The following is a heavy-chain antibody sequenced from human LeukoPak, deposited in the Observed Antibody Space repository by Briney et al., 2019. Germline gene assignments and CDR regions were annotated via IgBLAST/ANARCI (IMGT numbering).Heavy chain of an antibody. CDR3: ARRWYSSGYLDY. CDR1: GGSFTSSSFY. J-gene: IGHJ4*02. Sequence: PSETLSLTCSVSGGSFTSSSFYWVWIRQSPARGLELIGTKYYSGNSYYNPSLKSRVTISVDTSKNQFSLKLSSVTAADTAVYYCARRWYSSGYLDYWGQGTLVTVSS. D-gene: IGHD3-22*01. V-gene: IGHV4-39*01. CDR2: KYYSGNS.